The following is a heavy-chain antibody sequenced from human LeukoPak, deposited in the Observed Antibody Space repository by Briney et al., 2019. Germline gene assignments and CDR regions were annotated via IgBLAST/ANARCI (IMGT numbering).Heavy chain of an antibody. CDR3: ARDAGMVVAASRFRWFDP. V-gene: IGHV4-4*07. Sequence: SETLSLTCTVSGGSISNYYWSWIRQPAGKGLEWIGRIYTSGGTNYNPSLKSRVTISVDKSKNQFSLKLSSVTAADTAVYYCARDAGMVVAASRFRWFDPWGQGTLVTVSS. J-gene: IGHJ5*02. CDR2: IYTSGGT. CDR1: GGSISNYY. D-gene: IGHD2-15*01.